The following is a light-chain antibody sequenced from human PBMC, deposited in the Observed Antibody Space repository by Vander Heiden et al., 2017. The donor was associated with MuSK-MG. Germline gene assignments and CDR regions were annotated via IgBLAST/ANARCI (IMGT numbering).Light chain of an antibody. V-gene: IGLV1-44*01. J-gene: IGLJ2*01. CDR1: SSNSGSNT. CDR2: RNN. Sequence: QSVLTQPPSASGTPGQRVTISCSGSSSNSGSNTVNWYQQLPGPAPKLLIYRNNQRPSGVPDRFSGSKSGTSASLAISGLQAEDEADYYCAAWDDSRNGPVFGGGTKLTVL. CDR3: AAWDDSRNGPV.